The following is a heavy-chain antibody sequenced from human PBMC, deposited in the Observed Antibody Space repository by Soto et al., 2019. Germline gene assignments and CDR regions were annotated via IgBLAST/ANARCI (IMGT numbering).Heavy chain of an antibody. CDR3: ARGAVATLAWEYYYYMDV. J-gene: IGHJ6*03. D-gene: IGHD5-12*01. V-gene: IGHV4-59*01. Sequence: SSETLSLTCTVSGGSISSYYWSWIRQPPGKGLEWIGYIYYSGSTNYNPSLKSRVTISVDTSKNQFSLKLSSVTAADTAVYYCARGAVATLAWEYYYYMDVWGKGTTVTVSS. CDR2: IYYSGST. CDR1: GGSISSYY.